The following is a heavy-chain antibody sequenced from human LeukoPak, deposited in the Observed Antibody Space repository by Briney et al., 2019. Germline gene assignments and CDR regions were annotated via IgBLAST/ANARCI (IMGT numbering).Heavy chain of an antibody. CDR3: ARAGRADGDYHYFEY. V-gene: IGHV4-59*01. Sequence: SETLSLTCTVSGGSISSYYWSWIRQPPGKGLEWIGYIYYSGSTNYNPSLKSRVTISVDTSKNQFSLKLSSVTAADTAVYYCARAGRADGDYHYFEYWGQGTLVTVSS. D-gene: IGHD4-17*01. CDR1: GGSISSYY. J-gene: IGHJ4*02. CDR2: IYYSGST.